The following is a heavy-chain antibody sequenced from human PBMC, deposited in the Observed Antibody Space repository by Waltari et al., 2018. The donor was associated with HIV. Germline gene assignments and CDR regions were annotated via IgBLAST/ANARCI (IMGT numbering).Heavy chain of an antibody. Sequence: ESGGGLVQPGRSLRLSCVASGYTFDDYGMDWVRQVPGKGLEWVASINWNGGSTAYADTVKGRFTISRDNSKNSLYLQMDSLKSEDTAFYYCIRDTAEGATSRFWY. CDR3: IRDTAEGATSRFWY. V-gene: IGHV3-9*01. J-gene: IGHJ2*01. D-gene: IGHD1-26*01. CDR2: INWNGGST. CDR1: GYTFDDYG.